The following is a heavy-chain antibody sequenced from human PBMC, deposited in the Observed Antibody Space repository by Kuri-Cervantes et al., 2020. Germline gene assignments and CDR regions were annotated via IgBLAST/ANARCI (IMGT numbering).Heavy chain of an antibody. Sequence: GGSLRLSCAASGFTFSSYSMNWVRQAPGKGLEWVSSISSSSSYIYYADSVKGRFTISRDDAKNSLYLQMNSLRAEDTAVCYCARDQSFSSGCVDYWGQGTLVTVSS. V-gene: IGHV3-21*01. D-gene: IGHD6-19*01. CDR3: ARDQSFSSGCVDY. J-gene: IGHJ4*02. CDR2: ISSSSSYI. CDR1: GFTFSSYS.